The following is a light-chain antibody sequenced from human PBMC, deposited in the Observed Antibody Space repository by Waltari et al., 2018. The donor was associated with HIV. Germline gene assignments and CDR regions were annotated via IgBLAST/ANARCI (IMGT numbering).Light chain of an antibody. J-gene: IGLJ1*01. V-gene: IGLV1-47*01. CDR2: RTN. CDR1: NSNIGGKD. Sequence: SVLTQPPSASGTPGQRVIISCSGSNSNIGGKDVVWFQHLPGTAPKLLIYRTNQRRSGVPDRFSGSKSGTSASLAISGLRSDDEADYYCAAWDDTLSSYVFGTGTTVTV. CDR3: AAWDDTLSSYV.